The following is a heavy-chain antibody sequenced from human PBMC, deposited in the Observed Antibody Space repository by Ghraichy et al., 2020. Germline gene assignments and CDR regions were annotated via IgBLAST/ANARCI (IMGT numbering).Heavy chain of an antibody. V-gene: IGHV4-34*01. CDR1: GGSFSGYY. D-gene: IGHD3-9*01. Sequence: SETLSLTCAVYGGSFSGYYWSWIRQPPGKGLECIGEINHSGSTNYNPSLKSRVTISVDTSKNQFSLKLSSVTAADTAVYYCARGNWYYDISDMDVWGKGTTVTVSS. J-gene: IGHJ6*03. CDR3: ARGNWYYDISDMDV. CDR2: INHSGST.